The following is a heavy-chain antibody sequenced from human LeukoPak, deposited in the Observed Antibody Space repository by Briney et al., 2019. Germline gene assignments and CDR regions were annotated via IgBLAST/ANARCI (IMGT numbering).Heavy chain of an antibody. CDR1: GGSFSGYY. CDR3: ARFRGGNSYYYYYYKDV. Sequence: TSETLSLTCAVYGGSFSGYYWSWIRQPPGKGLEWIGEINHSGSTTYNPSLKSRVTISVDTSKNQFSLKLSSVTAADTAVYYCARFRGGNSYYYYYYKDVWGEGTTVTVSS. D-gene: IGHD1-7*01. J-gene: IGHJ6*03. V-gene: IGHV4-34*01. CDR2: INHSGST.